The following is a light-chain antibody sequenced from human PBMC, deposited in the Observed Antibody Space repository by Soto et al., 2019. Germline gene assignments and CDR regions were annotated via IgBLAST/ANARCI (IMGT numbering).Light chain of an antibody. V-gene: IGLV1-47*02. Sequence: QAVLTQPPPASATPGQRVTISCSGSDSNVGINFVYWYQQLPGTAPKLLIYTNDQRPSGVPDRFSGSKSGTSASLAISGLRSEDEADYYCAAWDDSLSGVVFGGGTKLTVL. CDR3: AAWDDSLSGVV. J-gene: IGLJ2*01. CDR1: DSNVGINF. CDR2: TND.